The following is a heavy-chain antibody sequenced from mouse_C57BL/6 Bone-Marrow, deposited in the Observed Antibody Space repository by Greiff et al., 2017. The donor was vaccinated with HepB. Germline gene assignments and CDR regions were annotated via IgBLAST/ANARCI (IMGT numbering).Heavy chain of an antibody. CDR1: GYAFSSYW. Sequence: VQLQQSGAELVKPGASVKISCKASGYAFSSYWMNWVKQRPGKGLEWIGQIYPGDGDTNYNGKFKGKATLTADKSSSTAYMQLSSLTSEDSSVYFCARAAYGNYLFAYWGQGTLVTVSA. V-gene: IGHV1-80*01. CDR2: IYPGDGDT. CDR3: ARAAYGNYLFAY. J-gene: IGHJ3*01. D-gene: IGHD2-10*02.